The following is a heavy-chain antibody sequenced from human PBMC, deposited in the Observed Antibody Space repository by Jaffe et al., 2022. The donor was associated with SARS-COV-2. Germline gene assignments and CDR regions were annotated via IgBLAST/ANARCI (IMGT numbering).Heavy chain of an antibody. Sequence: EVQLLESGGGLVQPGGSLRLSCAASGFTFSSYAMSWVRQAPGKGLEWVSAISGSGGSTYYADSVKGRFTISRDNSKNTLYLQMNSLRAEDTAVYYCAKEGAYDFWSGYYTGGYYYYYGMDVWGQGTTVTVSS. CDR1: GFTFSSYA. D-gene: IGHD3-3*01. J-gene: IGHJ6*02. CDR2: ISGSGGST. CDR3: AKEGAYDFWSGYYTGGYYYYYGMDV. V-gene: IGHV3-23*01.